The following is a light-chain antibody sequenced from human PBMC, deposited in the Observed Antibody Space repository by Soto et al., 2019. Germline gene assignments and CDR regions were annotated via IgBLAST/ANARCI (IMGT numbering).Light chain of an antibody. V-gene: IGLV1-44*01. CDR3: AAWDDSLKGV. J-gene: IGLJ1*01. Sequence: QSVLTQPASVSGSAGQSITISCSGTMRDVGAYNLVSWYQQHPGTAPKLIIYSNNQRPSGVPDRFSGSKSGTSASLAISGLQSEDEADYYCAAWDDSLKGVFGTGTKVTVL. CDR2: SNN. CDR1: MRDVGAYN.